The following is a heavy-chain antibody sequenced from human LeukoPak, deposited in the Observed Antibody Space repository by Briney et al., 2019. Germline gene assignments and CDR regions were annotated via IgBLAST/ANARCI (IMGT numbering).Heavy chain of an antibody. V-gene: IGHV1-2*04. Sequence: ASVKVSCKASGYTFTGYYMHWVRQAPGQGLEWMGWINPNSGGTNYAQKFQGWVTMTRDTSISTAYMELSSLRSEDTAVYYCALSSSWYYFDYWGQGTLVTVSS. CDR3: ALSSSWYYFDY. J-gene: IGHJ4*02. D-gene: IGHD6-13*01. CDR1: GYTFTGYY. CDR2: INPNSGGT.